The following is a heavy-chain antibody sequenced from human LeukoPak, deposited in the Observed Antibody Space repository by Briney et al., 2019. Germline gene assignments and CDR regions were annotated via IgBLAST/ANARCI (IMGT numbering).Heavy chain of an antibody. D-gene: IGHD1/OR15-1a*01. CDR3: GRIAINANNGMDV. CDR1: GFTFSSFA. J-gene: IGHJ6*02. CDR2: ISGSGAST. V-gene: IGHV3-23*01. Sequence: GGSLRLSCAASGFTFSSFAMSWVRQAPGRGLERVSSISGSGASTYYADSVKGRFTISRDNSRNTLYLQMSSLRAEDTAVYYCGRIAINANNGMDVWGQGTTVTVSS.